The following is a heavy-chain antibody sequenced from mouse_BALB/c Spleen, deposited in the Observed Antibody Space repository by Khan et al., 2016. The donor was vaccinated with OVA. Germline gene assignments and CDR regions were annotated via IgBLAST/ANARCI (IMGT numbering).Heavy chain of an antibody. CDR3: VRDGAYHRNDGWFAY. V-gene: IGHV1-4*01. CDR2: INPSTGYT. Sequence: VQLQQSGAELASPGASVKMSCKASGYTFTSYTIPWIKERPGQGLEWIGYINPSTGYTNYNQKFKDKATLTTDTSSTPAYLQLSSLTSDDSAVYNCVRDGAYHRNDGWFAYWGQGTLVTVSA. J-gene: IGHJ3*01. D-gene: IGHD2-14*01. CDR1: GYTFTSYT.